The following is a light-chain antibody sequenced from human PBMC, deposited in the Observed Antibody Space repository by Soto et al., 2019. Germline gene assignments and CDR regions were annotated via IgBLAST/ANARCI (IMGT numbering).Light chain of an antibody. CDR2: DAS. CDR1: QSVSTY. J-gene: IGKJ2*01. V-gene: IGKV3-11*01. CDR3: QQRSNWPHT. Sequence: EIVLTQSPATLSLSPGERATLSCRASQSVSTYVAWYQQKPGQAPRLLIYDASNRATGIPARFSGSGSGTDFTLTISSLEPEDFAVYYCQQRSNWPHTFGPGTKLEIK.